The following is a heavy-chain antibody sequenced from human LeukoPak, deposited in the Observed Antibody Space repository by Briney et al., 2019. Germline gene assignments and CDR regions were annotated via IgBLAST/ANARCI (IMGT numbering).Heavy chain of an antibody. CDR2: IRYDGSNK. J-gene: IGHJ5*02. CDR1: GFTFSSYG. D-gene: IGHD3-3*01. Sequence: GGSLRLSCAASGFTFSSYGMHWVRQAPGKGLEWVAFIRYDGSNKYYADSVKGRSTISRDNSKNTLYLQMNSLRAEDTAVYYCAEGHDFWSGYYMAWGQGTLVTVSS. V-gene: IGHV3-30*02. CDR3: AEGHDFWSGYYMA.